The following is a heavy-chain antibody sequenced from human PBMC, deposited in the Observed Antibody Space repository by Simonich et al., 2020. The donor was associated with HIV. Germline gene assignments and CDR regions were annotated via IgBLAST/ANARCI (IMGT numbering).Heavy chain of an antibody. CDR1: HGSFSDYY. V-gene: IGHV4-34*01. CDR3: ARAGLTMVRGVPASFDV. J-gene: IGHJ3*01. CDR2: INHSGST. D-gene: IGHD3-10*01. Sequence: QVELQQWGAGLLKPSETLSLTCAVFHGSFSDYYWSWIRQPPGKGLEWIGEINHSGSTKYNPSLKSRVTRSVDTSKNQFSLKLRSVTAADTAVYYCARAGLTMVRGVPASFDVWGQGTMVTVSS.